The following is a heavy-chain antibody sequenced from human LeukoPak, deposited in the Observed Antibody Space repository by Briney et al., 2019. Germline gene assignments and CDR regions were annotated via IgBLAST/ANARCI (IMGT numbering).Heavy chain of an antibody. V-gene: IGHV1-2*02. Sequence: ASVTVSCMASGYTFTGYYMHWVRQAPGQGLEWMGWINPNSGGTNYAQKFQGRVTMPRDTSISTAYMELSRLRSDDTAVYYCARDGGESYDYGEHNWFDPWGQGTLVTVSS. J-gene: IGHJ5*02. CDR3: ARDGGESYDYGEHNWFDP. D-gene: IGHD4-17*01. CDR2: INPNSGGT. CDR1: GYTFTGYY.